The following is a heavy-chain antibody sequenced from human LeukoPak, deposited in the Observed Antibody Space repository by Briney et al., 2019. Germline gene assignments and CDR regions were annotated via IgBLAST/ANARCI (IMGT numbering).Heavy chain of an antibody. CDR2: ISYDGSNK. J-gene: IGHJ3*02. CDR1: GFTFSSYA. Sequence: GGSLRLSCAASGFTFSSYAMHWVRQAPGKGLEWVAVISYDGSNKYYADSVKGRFTISRDNSKNTLYLQMNSLRAEDTALYYCAKDLAHVSGDAFDIWGQGTMVTVSS. V-gene: IGHV3-30-3*02. CDR3: AKDLAHVSGDAFDI. D-gene: IGHD5/OR15-5a*01.